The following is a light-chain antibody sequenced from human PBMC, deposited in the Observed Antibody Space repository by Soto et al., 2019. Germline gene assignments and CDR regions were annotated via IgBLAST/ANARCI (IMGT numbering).Light chain of an antibody. J-gene: IGKJ5*01. CDR1: QGISSY. V-gene: IGKV1-39*01. CDR3: QQSYRTPLT. CDR2: AAS. Sequence: IELTQSPASLSSSVGDRVTITWRASQGISSYVAWYQQKPGKAPKLLIYAASSLQSEVPSRCSGSGSGPDFTLTISSLKPEDFETYYCQQSYRTPLTFGQGTRLDIK.